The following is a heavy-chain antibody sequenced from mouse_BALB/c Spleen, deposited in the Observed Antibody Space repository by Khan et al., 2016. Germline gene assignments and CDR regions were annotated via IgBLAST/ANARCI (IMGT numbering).Heavy chain of an antibody. Sequence: EVELVESGPELVKPGASVKMSCKASGYTFTSYVMHWVKQKPGQGLEWIGYINPYNDGTKYNEKFKGKATLTSDKSSSTAYMELSSLTSEDSAVXCCARGDFTFDYWGQGTTLTVSS. CDR1: GYTFTSYV. CDR2: INPYNDGT. J-gene: IGHJ2*01. CDR3: ARGDFTFDY. D-gene: IGHD1-1*01. V-gene: IGHV1S136*01.